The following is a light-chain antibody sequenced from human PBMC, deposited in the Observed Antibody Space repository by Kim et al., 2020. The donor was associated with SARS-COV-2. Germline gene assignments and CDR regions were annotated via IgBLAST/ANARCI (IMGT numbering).Light chain of an antibody. J-gene: IGLJ3*02. Sequence: QSALTQPASVSGSPGQSITISCTGTSSDVGGYNYVSWYQHHPGKAPKLMIYDVSKRPSGVSNRFSGSKSGNTASLTISGLQAEDAANYYCSSYTSSSTWLFGGGTQLTVL. CDR1: SSDVGGYNY. CDR2: DVS. V-gene: IGLV2-14*03. CDR3: SSYTSSSTWL.